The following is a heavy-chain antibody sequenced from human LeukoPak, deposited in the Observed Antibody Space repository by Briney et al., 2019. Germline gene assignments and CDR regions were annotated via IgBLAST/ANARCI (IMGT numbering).Heavy chain of an antibody. CDR2: VYYTGSA. Sequence: NTSETVSLTCSVSGGSISSTSYHWAWIRQPPGKGLEWIATVYYTGSAYYNPSLKSRVTISVDTSKSQFSLKLSSVTTADTALYYCARYASGSYYWFDPWGQGTLVTVSS. V-gene: IGHV4-39*01. CDR1: GGSISSTSYH. J-gene: IGHJ5*02. CDR3: ARYASGSYYWFDP. D-gene: IGHD3-10*01.